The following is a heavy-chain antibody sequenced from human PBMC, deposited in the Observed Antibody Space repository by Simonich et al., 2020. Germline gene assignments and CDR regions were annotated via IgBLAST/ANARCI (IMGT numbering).Heavy chain of an antibody. CDR1: GFTFSSYS. CDR3: ARANERDY. V-gene: IGHV3-21*01. CDR2: SSMSSSYI. D-gene: IGHD1-1*01. J-gene: IGHJ4*02. Sequence: EVQLVESGGGLVKPGGSLRLSCAASGFTFSSYSMNWVRQAPGKGLEWVSTSSMSSSYIYYADSVKSRFTISRDNAKNSLYLQMNSLRAEDTAVYYCARANERDYWGQGTLVTVSS.